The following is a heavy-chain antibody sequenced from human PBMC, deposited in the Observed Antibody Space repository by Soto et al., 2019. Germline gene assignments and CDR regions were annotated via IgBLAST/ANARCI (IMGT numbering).Heavy chain of an antibody. D-gene: IGHD3-22*01. J-gene: IGHJ1*01. CDR2: ISSSSSTI. CDR3: SRDPDYYDSSGYYPEYFQH. CDR1: GFTFSSYS. Sequence: GGSLRLSCAASGFTFSSYSMNWVRQAPGKGLEWVSYISSSSSTIYYADSVKGRFTISRDNAKNSLYLQINSLRDEDTAVYYCSRDPDYYDSSGYYPEYFQHWGQGTLVTVSS. V-gene: IGHV3-48*02.